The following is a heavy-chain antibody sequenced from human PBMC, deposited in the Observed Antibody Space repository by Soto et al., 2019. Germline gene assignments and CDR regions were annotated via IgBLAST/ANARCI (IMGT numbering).Heavy chain of an antibody. J-gene: IGHJ4*02. V-gene: IGHV3-23*01. CDR2: ISGSADDI. CDR1: GFTFSSYA. D-gene: IGHD6-6*01. Sequence: RRLSCAASGFTFSSYAMNWVRQAPGKGLEWVSAISGSADDIYYADSVKGRFTISRDSSKNTLFLQMNSLRAEDTAVYYCAKKRSGSSSMGCLDYWGQGTLVTVSS. CDR3: AKKRSGSSSMGCLDY.